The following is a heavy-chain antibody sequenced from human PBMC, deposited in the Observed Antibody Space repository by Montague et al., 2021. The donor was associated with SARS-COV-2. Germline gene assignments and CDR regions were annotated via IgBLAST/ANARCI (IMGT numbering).Heavy chain of an antibody. CDR1: GGSSSGYY. CDR2: INHSGST. J-gene: IGHJ4*02. Sequence: SETLSLTCVVYGGSSSGYYWSRIRQPPGKGLEWIGEINHSGSTNYNPSLKSRVTISVDTSKKQFSLRLNSVTAADTAVYYCARGGGYSYGALDYWGQGTLVTVSS. CDR3: ARGGGYSYGALDY. V-gene: IGHV4-34*01. D-gene: IGHD5-18*01.